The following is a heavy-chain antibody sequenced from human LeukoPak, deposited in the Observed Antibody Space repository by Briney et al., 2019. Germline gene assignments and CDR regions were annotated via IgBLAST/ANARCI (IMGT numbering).Heavy chain of an antibody. CDR2: IYYSGST. CDR3: ARSFVAGTRAFDI. V-gene: IGHV4-59*01. D-gene: IGHD6-19*01. CDR1: GGSISSYY. Sequence: SETLSLTCTVSGGSISSYYWSWIRQPPGKGLEWIGYIYYSGSTNYNPSLKSRVTISVDTSKNQFSLKLSSVTAADTAVYYCARSFVAGTRAFDIWGQGTMVTVSS. J-gene: IGHJ3*02.